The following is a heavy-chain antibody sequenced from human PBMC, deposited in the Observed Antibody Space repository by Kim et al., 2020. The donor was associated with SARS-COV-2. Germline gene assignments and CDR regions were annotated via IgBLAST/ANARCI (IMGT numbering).Heavy chain of an antibody. CDR1: GFNFDDHA. CDR2: ITGDGSSR. CDR3: AKAPIAYSGYKLVRYFNY. J-gene: IGHJ4*02. V-gene: IGHV3-43*02. D-gene: IGHD5-12*01. Sequence: GGSLRLSCAASGFNFDDHAMHWVRQAAGKGLEWVSLITGDGSSRYYADSVKGRFTISRDNSKNSLYLQMNGLRSEDTAFYYCAKAPIAYSGYKLVRYFNYWRQGTQVTVYS.